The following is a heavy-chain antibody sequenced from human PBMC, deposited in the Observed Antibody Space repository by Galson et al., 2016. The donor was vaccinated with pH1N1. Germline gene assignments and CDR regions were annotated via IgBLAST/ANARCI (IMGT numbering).Heavy chain of an antibody. V-gene: IGHV4-4*07. Sequence: SETLSLTCTVSGDSLSAYYWSWIRQPAGKGLEWIGRIYISGSPNYNPSLKSRVTMSVDTSKNQFSLRLNSVSAADTAVYYCARWNPLGFGEFFDYWGQGILVTVSS. J-gene: IGHJ4*02. CDR3: ARWNPLGFGEFFDY. CDR2: IYISGSP. CDR1: GDSLSAYY. D-gene: IGHD3-10*01.